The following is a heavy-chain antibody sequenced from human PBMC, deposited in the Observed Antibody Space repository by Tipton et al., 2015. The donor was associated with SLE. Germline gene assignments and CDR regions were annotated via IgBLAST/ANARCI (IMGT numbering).Heavy chain of an antibody. D-gene: IGHD3-22*01. J-gene: IGHJ4*02. CDR2: IYYSGGT. CDR1: NDSVSSGAYY. CDR3: TSGVHSPYYYDDGGYRLYYFDY. Sequence: TLSLTYTVTNDSVSSGAYYWNWIRQFPGKGLEWIGYIYYSGGTSYTPSLRSRISISLDTSNHFSLMMTSVTAADTAVYYCTSGVHSPYYYDDGGYRLYYFDYWGQGTLVTVTS. V-gene: IGHV4-31*03.